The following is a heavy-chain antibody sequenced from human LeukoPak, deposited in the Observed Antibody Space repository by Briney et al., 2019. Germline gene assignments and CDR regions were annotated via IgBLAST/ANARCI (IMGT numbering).Heavy chain of an antibody. Sequence: ASVKVSCKASGYTFTSYYMHCVRQAPGQGLEWMGIINPSGGSTSDARKFHGRVTMTRDTSTSTVYMELSSLRSEDTAVYYCARERDGYNFPDFDYWGQGTLVTVSS. CDR2: INPSGGST. V-gene: IGHV1-46*03. CDR3: ARERDGYNFPDFDY. D-gene: IGHD5-24*01. CDR1: GYTFTSYY. J-gene: IGHJ4*02.